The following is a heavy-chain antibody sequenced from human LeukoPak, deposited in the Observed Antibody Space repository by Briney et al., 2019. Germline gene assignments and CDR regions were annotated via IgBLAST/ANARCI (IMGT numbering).Heavy chain of an antibody. Sequence: ASVKVSCKASGYTFTGYYMHWVRQAHGQGLEWMGWINPNSGGTNYAQKFQGRVTMTRDTSISTAYMELSRLRSDDTAVYYCARDQGIAVAGTSVDYWDQGTLVTVSS. J-gene: IGHJ4*02. CDR2: INPNSGGT. D-gene: IGHD6-19*01. V-gene: IGHV1-2*02. CDR3: ARDQGIAVAGTSVDY. CDR1: GYTFTGYY.